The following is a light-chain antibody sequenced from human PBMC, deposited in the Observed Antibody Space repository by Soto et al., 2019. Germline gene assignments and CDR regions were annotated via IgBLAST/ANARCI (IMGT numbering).Light chain of an antibody. V-gene: IGKV3-15*01. CDR2: GAS. J-gene: IGKJ1*01. Sequence: VMMQSPATLSVSQGERATLSCRASQSVSSNLAWYQQKPGQAPRLLIYGASTRATGIPARFSGSGSGTEFTLTISSLQSEDFAVYYCQQYNSYSRTFAQGTKV. CDR1: QSVSSN. CDR3: QQYNSYSRT.